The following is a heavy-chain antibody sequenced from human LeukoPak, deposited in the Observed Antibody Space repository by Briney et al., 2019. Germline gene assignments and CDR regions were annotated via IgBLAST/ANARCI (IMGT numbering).Heavy chain of an antibody. CDR1: GGSISSYY. Sequence: SETLSLTCTVSGGSISSYYWSWIRQPAGKGLEWIGRIYTSGSTNYNPSLKSRVTMSVDTSKNQFSLKLSSVSAADTAVYYCARTRPSIVVVVAAHDAFDIWGQGTMVTVSS. J-gene: IGHJ3*02. D-gene: IGHD2-15*01. CDR3: ARTRPSIVVVVAAHDAFDI. CDR2: IYTSGST. V-gene: IGHV4-4*07.